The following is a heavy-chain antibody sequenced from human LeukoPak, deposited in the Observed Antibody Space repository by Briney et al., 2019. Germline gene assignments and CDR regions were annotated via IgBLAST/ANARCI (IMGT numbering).Heavy chain of an antibody. D-gene: IGHD2-8*02. Sequence: GASVKVSCKASGYTFNGYYMHWVRQAPGQGLEWMAWINPNNGATHYAQKFQGRVTLTRDTSISTAHMELSSLRSDDTAVYCCAREGRQGTGGWYYFDYWGQGTLVTVSS. CDR3: AREGRQGTGGWYYFDY. J-gene: IGHJ4*02. V-gene: IGHV1-2*02. CDR2: INPNNGAT. CDR1: GYTFNGYY.